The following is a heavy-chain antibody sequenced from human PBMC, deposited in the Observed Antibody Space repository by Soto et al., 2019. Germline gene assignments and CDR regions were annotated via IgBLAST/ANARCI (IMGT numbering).Heavy chain of an antibody. Sequence: PGGSLRLSCEGSGFTVSSHAMTWIRQAPGKGPEWVSTVTADGGTYYADSVKGRFAMSRDTSENTLYLQMNSLGAEDTAAYYCAPHVSCSGGSCQYDAFAIRGQGTMDTVSS. V-gene: IGHV3-23*01. D-gene: IGHD2-15*01. CDR3: APHVSCSGGSCQYDAFAI. J-gene: IGHJ3*02. CDR2: VTADGGT. CDR1: GFTVSSHA.